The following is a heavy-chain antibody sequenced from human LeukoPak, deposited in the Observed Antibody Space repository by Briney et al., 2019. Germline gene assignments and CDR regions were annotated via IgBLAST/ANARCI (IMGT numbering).Heavy chain of an antibody. Sequence: SETLSLTCTVSGGSISSSSYYWGWIRQPPGKGLEWIGSIYYSGSPYYNPSLKSRVTISVDTSKKQFSLKLSSVTAADTAVYYCARGRHRGWGFDPWGQGTLVTVSS. D-gene: IGHD3-10*01. J-gene: IGHJ5*02. CDR2: IYYSGSP. CDR3: ARGRHRGWGFDP. CDR1: GGSISSSSYY. V-gene: IGHV4-39*01.